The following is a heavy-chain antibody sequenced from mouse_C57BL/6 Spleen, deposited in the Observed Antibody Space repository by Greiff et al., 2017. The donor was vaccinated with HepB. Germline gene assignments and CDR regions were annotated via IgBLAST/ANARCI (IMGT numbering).Heavy chain of an antibody. J-gene: IGHJ2*01. D-gene: IGHD2-5*01. CDR3: ARDYSREYYFDY. Sequence: VQLQQPGAELVKPGASVKLSCKASGYTFTSYWMQWVKQRPGQGLEWIGEIDPSDSYTNYNQKFKGKATLTVDTSSSTAYMQLSSLTSEDSAVYYCARDYSREYYFDYWGQGTTLTVSS. CDR2: IDPSDSYT. V-gene: IGHV1-50*01. CDR1: GYTFTSYW.